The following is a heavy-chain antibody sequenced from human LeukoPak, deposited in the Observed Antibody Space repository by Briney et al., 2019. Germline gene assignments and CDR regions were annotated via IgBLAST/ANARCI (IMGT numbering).Heavy chain of an antibody. CDR1: GGTFSSYA. J-gene: IGHJ4*02. V-gene: IGHV1-69*06. D-gene: IGHD3-22*01. CDR2: IIPIFGSA. CDR3: ARGYDSSGYLFDY. Sequence: SVKVSCKASGGTFSSYAFSWVRQAPGQGLEWMGGIIPIFGSANYAQKFQDRVTITANKSTSTAYMELSSLRSEDTAVYYCARGYDSSGYLFDYWGQGTLVTVSS.